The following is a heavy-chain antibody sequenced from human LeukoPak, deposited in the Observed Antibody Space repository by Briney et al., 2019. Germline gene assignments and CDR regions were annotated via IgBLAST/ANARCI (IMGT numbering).Heavy chain of an antibody. D-gene: IGHD6-13*01. CDR1: GFTFSSYA. CDR2: ISGSGGGT. CDR3: ARDGYSSSSYFDY. Sequence: GGSLRLSCAASGFTFSSYAMSWVRQAPGKGLEWVSTISGSGGGTYYADSVKGRFTISRDNSKNTLYLQMNSLRAEDTAVYYCARDGYSSSSYFDYWGQGTLVTVSS. V-gene: IGHV3-23*01. J-gene: IGHJ4*02.